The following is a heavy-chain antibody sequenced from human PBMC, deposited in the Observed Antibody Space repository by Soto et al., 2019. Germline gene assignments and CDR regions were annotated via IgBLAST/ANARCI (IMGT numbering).Heavy chain of an antibody. D-gene: IGHD2-15*01. CDR2: ITPYNGDT. J-gene: IGHJ4*02. Sequence: QSHLQQSGAEVKKPGASVKVSCEASGYNFATTSIAWVRHAPGQGLEWMGWITPYNGDTNYEQKLQGRVTMTTDTSTNTAHMAVRSLRSDDTALYYCATLGPCSGGTCYSRPLDNWGQGTLVTVSS. V-gene: IGHV1-18*01. CDR3: ATLGPCSGGTCYSRPLDN. CDR1: GYNFATTS.